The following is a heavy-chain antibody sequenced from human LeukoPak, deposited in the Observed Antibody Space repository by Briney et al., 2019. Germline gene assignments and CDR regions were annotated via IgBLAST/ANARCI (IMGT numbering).Heavy chain of an antibody. Sequence: ASVKVSCKASGYTFTSYAMHWVRQAPGQRLGGMGWINAGNGNTKYSQKFQGRVTITRDTSASTAYMELSSLRSEDTAVYYCAMHVDTAMVFDYWGQGTLVTVSS. V-gene: IGHV1-3*01. D-gene: IGHD5-18*01. CDR2: INAGNGNT. J-gene: IGHJ4*02. CDR3: AMHVDTAMVFDY. CDR1: GYTFTSYA.